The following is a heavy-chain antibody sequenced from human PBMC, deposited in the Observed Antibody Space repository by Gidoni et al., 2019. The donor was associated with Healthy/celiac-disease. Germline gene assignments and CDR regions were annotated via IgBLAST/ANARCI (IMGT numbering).Heavy chain of an antibody. CDR3: ARSAGVVNNEADNWFDP. V-gene: IGHV4-30-4*01. CDR1: GGSLRSGDYY. Sequence: QVQLQESGPGLVKPSQTLSLTCTVSGGSLRSGDYYWSWIRQPPGKGLEWIGYIYYSGSTYYNPSLKSRVTISVDTSKNQFSLKLSSVTAADTAVYYCARSAGVVNNEADNWFDPWGQGTLVTVSS. J-gene: IGHJ5*02. CDR2: IYYSGST. D-gene: IGHD3-22*01.